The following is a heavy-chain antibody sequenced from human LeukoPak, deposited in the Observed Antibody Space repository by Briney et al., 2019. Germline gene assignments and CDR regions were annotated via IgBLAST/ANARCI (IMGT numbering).Heavy chain of an antibody. D-gene: IGHD5-18*01. J-gene: IGHJ6*04. CDR1: GFAVSSNY. V-gene: IGHV3-53*01. CDR2: IYSGGST. CDR3: AREGYENSLDV. Sequence: GGSLRLSCAASGFAVSSNYMSWVRQAPGKGLEWVSVIYSGGSTYYADSVKGRITISRDNSKNTLYLQMNSLRAEDTAVYYCAREGYENSLDVWGKGTTVTVSS.